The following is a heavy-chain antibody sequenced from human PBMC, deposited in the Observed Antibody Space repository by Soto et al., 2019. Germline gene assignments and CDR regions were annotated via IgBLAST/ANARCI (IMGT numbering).Heavy chain of an antibody. CDR3: AKDHDYVWGSYRYYFDY. V-gene: IGHV3-23*01. D-gene: IGHD3-16*02. CDR2: ISGSGGST. CDR1: GFTFSSYA. Sequence: EVQLLESGGGLVQPGGSLRLSCAASGFTFSSYAMSWVRQAPGKGLEWVSAISGSGGSTYYADSVKGRFTISRDNSKNTLYLQTNSLRAEDTAVYYCAKDHDYVWGSYRYYFDYWGQGTLVTVSS. J-gene: IGHJ4*02.